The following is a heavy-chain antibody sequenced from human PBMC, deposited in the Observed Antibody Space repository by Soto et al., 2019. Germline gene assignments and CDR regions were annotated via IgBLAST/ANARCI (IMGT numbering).Heavy chain of an antibody. V-gene: IGHV5-51*01. D-gene: IGHD3-3*01. CDR2: IYPGDSDT. CDR3: ARLATQTYDFWSGYYTGDWFDP. Sequence: PGESLKISCKGSGYSFTSYWIGWVRQMPGKGLEWMGIIYPGDSDTRYSPSFQGQVTISAGKSISTAYLQWSSLKASDTAMYYCARLATQTYDFWSGYYTGDWFDPWGQGTLVTVSS. CDR1: GYSFTSYW. J-gene: IGHJ5*02.